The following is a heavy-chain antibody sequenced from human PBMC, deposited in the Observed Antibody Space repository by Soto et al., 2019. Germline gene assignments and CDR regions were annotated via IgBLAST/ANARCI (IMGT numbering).Heavy chain of an antibody. V-gene: IGHV1-69*13. D-gene: IGHD2-2*01. J-gene: IGHJ6*02. CDR2: IIPIFDTA. Sequence: SVKVSCKASGGTFSSYAIGWVRQAPGQGLEWMGGIIPIFDTANYAQNFQGRVTITADEYTSTAYMELSSLRSEDTAVYYCARHDCISSSCYYYYYYGMDVWGQGTTVTVSS. CDR3: ARHDCISSSCYYYYYYGMDV. CDR1: GGTFSSYA.